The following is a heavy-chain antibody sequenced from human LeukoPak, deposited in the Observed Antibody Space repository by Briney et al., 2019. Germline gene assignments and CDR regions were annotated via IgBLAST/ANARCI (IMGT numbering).Heavy chain of an antibody. CDR2: INPNSGGT. J-gene: IGHJ6*03. CDR1: GYTFTGYY. CDR3: ARAPNCSGGSCYTPYYYYYMDV. Sequence: ASVKVSCKAPGYTFTGYYMHWVRQAPGQGLEWMGWINPNSGGTNYAQKFQGRVTMTRDTSISTAYMELSRLRSDDTAVYYCARAPNCSGGSCYTPYYYYYMDVWGKGTTVTVSS. D-gene: IGHD2-15*01. V-gene: IGHV1-2*02.